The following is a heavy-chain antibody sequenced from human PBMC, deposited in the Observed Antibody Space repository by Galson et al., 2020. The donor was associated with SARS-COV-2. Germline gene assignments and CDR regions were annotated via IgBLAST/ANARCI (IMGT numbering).Heavy chain of an antibody. CDR1: GGSISSYY. V-gene: IGHV4-59*08. D-gene: IGHD5-18*01. J-gene: IGHJ6*02. CDR3: ARFLYSYGSDYYYGMDV. Sequence: SETLSLTCTVSGGSISSYYWSWIRQPPGKGLEWIGYIYYSGSTNYNPSLKSRVTISVDTSKNQFSLKLSSVTAADTAVYYCARFLYSYGSDYYYGMDVWGQGTTVTVSS. CDR2: IYYSGST.